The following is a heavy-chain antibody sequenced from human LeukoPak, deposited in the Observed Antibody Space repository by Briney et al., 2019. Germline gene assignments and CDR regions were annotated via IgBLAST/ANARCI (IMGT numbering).Heavy chain of an antibody. V-gene: IGHV3-23*01. CDR3: ARGPSGYHNT. Sequence: SGGSLRLSCAASGFTFSSYAMSWVRQAPGKGLEWVSAIRGSGDRTHYADSVKGRFTISRDNSKNTLYLQMNSLRAEDTAVYYCARGPSGYHNTGGQGTLVTVSS. CDR1: GFTFSSYA. CDR2: IRGSGDRT. J-gene: IGHJ4*02. D-gene: IGHD5-12*01.